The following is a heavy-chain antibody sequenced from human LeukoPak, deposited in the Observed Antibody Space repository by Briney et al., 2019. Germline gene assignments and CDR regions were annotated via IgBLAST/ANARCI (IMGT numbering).Heavy chain of an antibody. D-gene: IGHD3-10*01. Sequence: SETLSLTCTVSGGSISSYYWSWIRQPAGKGLEWIGRIYTSGSTNYNPSLKSRVTMSVDTSKNQFSLKLSSVTAADTAVYYCARAARPILWFGESHDMDVWGKGTTVTISS. CDR2: IYTSGST. J-gene: IGHJ6*03. CDR1: GGSISSYY. V-gene: IGHV4-4*07. CDR3: ARAARPILWFGESHDMDV.